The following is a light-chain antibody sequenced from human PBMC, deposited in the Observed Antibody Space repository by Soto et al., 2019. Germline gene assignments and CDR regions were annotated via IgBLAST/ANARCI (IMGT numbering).Light chain of an antibody. J-gene: IGKJ5*01. Sequence: IELTLSPSSLSASVVDRVPIPYLDSQSISSYLDWYQQKPGKAPKLLIYAASSLQSGVPSTFSGSGSGTDFTLTISILQPEDLATYYCQQSYSIPPNNFGQGTRLEIK. CDR1: QSISSY. CDR2: AAS. V-gene: IGKV1-39*01. CDR3: QQSYSIPPNN.